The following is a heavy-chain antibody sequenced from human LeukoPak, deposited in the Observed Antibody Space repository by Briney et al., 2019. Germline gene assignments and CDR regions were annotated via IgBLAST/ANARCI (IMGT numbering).Heavy chain of an antibody. Sequence: SETLSLTCTVSGGSISSSSYYWGWIRQPPGKGLEWIGSIYYSGSTYYNPSLRSRVTMSVDTSKNQFSLKLSSVTAADTAVYYCAREAIFRGYFDYWGQGTLVTVSS. J-gene: IGHJ4*02. CDR3: AREAIFRGYFDY. CDR1: GGSISSSSYY. V-gene: IGHV4-39*07. CDR2: IYYSGST. D-gene: IGHD3-3*01.